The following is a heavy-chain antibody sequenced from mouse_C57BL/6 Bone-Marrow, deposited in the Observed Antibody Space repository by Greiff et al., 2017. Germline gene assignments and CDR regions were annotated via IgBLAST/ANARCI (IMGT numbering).Heavy chain of an antibody. J-gene: IGHJ2*01. CDR1: GYTFTSYG. Sequence: VKVVESGAELARPGASVKLSCKASGYTFTSYGISWVKQRTGQGLEWIGVIYPRSGNTYYNEKFKGKATLTADKSSSTAYMELRSLTSEDSAVYFCAKERLIYYFDYWGQGTTLTVSS. V-gene: IGHV1-81*01. CDR2: IYPRSGNT. CDR3: AKERLIYYFDY. D-gene: IGHD3-2*02.